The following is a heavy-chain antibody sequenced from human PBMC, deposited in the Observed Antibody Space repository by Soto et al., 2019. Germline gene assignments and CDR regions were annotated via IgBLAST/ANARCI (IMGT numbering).Heavy chain of an antibody. CDR2: IYYTGST. CDR3: ARAPRDTSGYYHWFFDL. CDR1: GDSVSRGSYY. Sequence: QLQLQESGPGLVKPSETLSLTCSVSGDSVSRGSYYWTWIRQPPGKGLEWIGYIYYTGSTNYNSSLKSRVTISIDTSKNQFSLKMNSVTTADTAMYYCARAPRDTSGYYHWFFDLWGRGTLVSVSS. D-gene: IGHD3-22*01. J-gene: IGHJ2*01. V-gene: IGHV4-61*01.